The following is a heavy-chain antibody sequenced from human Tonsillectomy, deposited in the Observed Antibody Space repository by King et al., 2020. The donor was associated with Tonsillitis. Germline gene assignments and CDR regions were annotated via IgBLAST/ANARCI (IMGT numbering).Heavy chain of an antibody. CDR2: IRYDGSNK. J-gene: IGHJ4*02. CDR3: AKEGEDSGGYYSDDY. Sequence: VQLVESGGGVVQPGGSLRLSCAASGFTFSSYGMHWVRQAPGKGLEWVAFIRYDGSNKYYADSVKGRFTISRDNSKNTLYLQMNSLRAEDTAVYYCAKEGEDSGGYYSDDYWGQGTLVTVSS. D-gene: IGHD3-22*01. V-gene: IGHV3-30*02. CDR1: GFTFSSYG.